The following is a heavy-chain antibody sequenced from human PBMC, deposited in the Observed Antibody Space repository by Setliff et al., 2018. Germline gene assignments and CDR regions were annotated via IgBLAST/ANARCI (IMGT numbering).Heavy chain of an antibody. Sequence: ASVKVSCKGSGYRFIVYYIHWVRQTPGKGLEWMGRVDPKDGQAIYAKKFQGRFTITADTSLDTAYMELSSLTSEDTAVYYCATDLAIRGVQFDYWGRGTLVTVSS. J-gene: IGHJ4*02. CDR1: GYRFIVYY. CDR3: ATDLAIRGVQFDY. CDR2: VDPKDGQA. V-gene: IGHV1-69-2*01. D-gene: IGHD3-10*01.